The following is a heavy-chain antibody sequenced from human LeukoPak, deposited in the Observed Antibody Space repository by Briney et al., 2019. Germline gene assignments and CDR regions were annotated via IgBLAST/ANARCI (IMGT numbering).Heavy chain of an antibody. D-gene: IGHD6-19*01. CDR3: TTDEVAGNAFDI. V-gene: IGHV3-15*01. CDR1: GFTFSSYS. J-gene: IGHJ3*02. CDR2: IKSKTDGGTT. Sequence: PGGSLRLSCAASGFTFSSYSMNWVRQAPGKGLEWVGRIKSKTDGGTTDYAAPVKGRFTISRDDSKNTLYLQMNSLKTEDTAVYYCTTDEVAGNAFDIWGQGTMVTVSS.